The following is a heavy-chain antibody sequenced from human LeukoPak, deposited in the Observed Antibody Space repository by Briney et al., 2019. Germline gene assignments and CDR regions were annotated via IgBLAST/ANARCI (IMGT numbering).Heavy chain of an antibody. CDR3: ATSLFCSNGVCYTGGYYFDY. V-gene: IGHV1-8*03. D-gene: IGHD2-8*01. Sequence: ASVKVSCKASGYSFTSYDVTWVRQAPGQGLEWTGWMNPNSGNTAYAQKFQGRVTITSDTSITTAYMELSSLRSEDTAVYYCATSLFCSNGVCYTGGYYFDYWGQGTLVTVSS. CDR1: GYSFTSYD. CDR2: MNPNSGNT. J-gene: IGHJ4*02.